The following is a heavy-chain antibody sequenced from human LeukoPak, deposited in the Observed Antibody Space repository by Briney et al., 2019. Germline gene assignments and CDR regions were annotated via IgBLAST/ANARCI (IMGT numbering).Heavy chain of an antibody. J-gene: IGHJ4*02. Sequence: EASVNVSCKASGYSFTGYYMHWVRQAPGQGLEWMGWINPHSGDTGYAQKFQGRVTMTRDMSITTTYMELTRLRSGDTAFYYCARWDGYSSSPDYWGQGSLVTVSS. CDR2: INPHSGDT. V-gene: IGHV1-2*02. D-gene: IGHD6-13*01. CDR3: ARWDGYSSSPDY. CDR1: GYSFTGYY.